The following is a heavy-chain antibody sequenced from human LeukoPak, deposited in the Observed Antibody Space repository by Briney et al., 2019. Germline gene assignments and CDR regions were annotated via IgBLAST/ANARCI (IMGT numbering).Heavy chain of an antibody. CDR2: IWYDGSNK. CDR3: AREKLRGILYYGMDV. CDR1: GFTFSSYG. J-gene: IGHJ6*04. V-gene: IGHV3-33*01. D-gene: IGHD2/OR15-2a*01. Sequence: GGSLRLSCAASGFTFSSYGMHWVRQAPAKGLEWVAVIWYDGSNKYYADSVKGRFTISRDNSKNTLYLQMNSLRAEDTAVYYCAREKLRGILYYGMDVWGKGTTVTVSS.